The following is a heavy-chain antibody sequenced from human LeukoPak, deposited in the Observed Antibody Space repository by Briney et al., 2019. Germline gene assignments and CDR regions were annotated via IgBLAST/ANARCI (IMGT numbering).Heavy chain of an antibody. CDR1: GYTFTNYG. J-gene: IGHJ4*02. CDR3: ARVPAIDSSGWYDYFDY. V-gene: IGHV1-2*02. Sequence: ASVKVSCKASGYTFTNYGINWVRQAPGQGLEWMGWINPNSAGTNYAKKFQGRVTMTRDTSISTAYMEMNRLRADDTAVYYCARVPAIDSSGWYDYFDYWGQGTLVTVSS. D-gene: IGHD6-19*01. CDR2: INPNSAGT.